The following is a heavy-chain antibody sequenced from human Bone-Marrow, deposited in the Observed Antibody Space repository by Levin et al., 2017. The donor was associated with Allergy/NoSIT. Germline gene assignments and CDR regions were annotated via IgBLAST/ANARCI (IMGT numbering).Heavy chain of an antibody. CDR3: ARRRGICSSTSCSQNWFDP. V-gene: IGHV5-51*01. J-gene: IGHJ5*02. Sequence: GESLKISCKGSGYSFTSYWIGWVRQMPGKGLEWMGIIYPGDSDTRYSPSFQGQVTISADKSISTAYLQWSSLKASDTAMYYCARRRGICSSTSCSQNWFDPWGQGTLVTVSS. D-gene: IGHD2-2*01. CDR1: GYSFTSYW. CDR2: IYPGDSDT.